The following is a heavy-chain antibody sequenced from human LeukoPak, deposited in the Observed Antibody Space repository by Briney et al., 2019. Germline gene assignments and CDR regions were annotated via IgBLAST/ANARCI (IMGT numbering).Heavy chain of an antibody. Sequence: GGSLRLSCAASGCSVSSNYMSWVRQAPGKGLEWVSVIYNGGTTYYADSVKGRFTISRDNSKNTLYLQMNRLSGEDTALYYCASGITGTNNWFDPWGQGTLVTVSS. D-gene: IGHD1-20*01. J-gene: IGHJ5*02. CDR3: ASGITGTNNWFDP. V-gene: IGHV3-66*02. CDR1: GCSVSSNY. CDR2: IYNGGTT.